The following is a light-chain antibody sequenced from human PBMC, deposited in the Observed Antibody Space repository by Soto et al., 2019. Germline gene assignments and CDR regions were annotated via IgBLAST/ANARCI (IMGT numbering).Light chain of an antibody. J-gene: IGKJ4*01. CDR1: QGISSY. CDR2: AAS. V-gene: IGKV1-9*01. Sequence: IQLTQSPSSLSASVGDRFTITCRASQGISSYLAWYQQKPGKAPKLLIYAASTLQSGVPSRFSGSGSGTDFTLTISSLQPEDFATYYCQQSLTFGGGTKVDIK. CDR3: QQSLT.